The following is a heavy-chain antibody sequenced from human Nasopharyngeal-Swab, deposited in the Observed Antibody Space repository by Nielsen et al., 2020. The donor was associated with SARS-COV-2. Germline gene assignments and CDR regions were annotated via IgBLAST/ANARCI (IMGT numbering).Heavy chain of an antibody. V-gene: IGHV4-4*02. CDR3: AKVLWFGELYY. CDR1: GGSISSSNW. D-gene: IGHD3-10*01. Sequence: SETLSLTCAVSGGSISSSNWWSWVRQPPGKGLEWPGEIYHSGSTNYNPSLKSRVTISVEKSKNQFSLKLSSVTAADTAVYYCAKVLWFGELYYWGQGTLVTVSS. J-gene: IGHJ4*02. CDR2: IYHSGST.